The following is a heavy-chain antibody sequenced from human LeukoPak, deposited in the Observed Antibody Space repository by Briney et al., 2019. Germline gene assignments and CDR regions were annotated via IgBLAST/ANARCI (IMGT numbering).Heavy chain of an antibody. CDR3: ASDSSRGIHLWLDY. CDR1: GYTFTGYY. Sequence: ASVKVSCKASGYTFTGYYIHWVRQAPGQGPEWMGWINPRSGGPNYAQKFQGRVTMTRDTSINTVYLELSRLRSDDTAVYYCASDSSRGIHLWLDYCGQGTRVTVSS. CDR2: INPRSGGP. D-gene: IGHD3-10*01. V-gene: IGHV1-2*02. J-gene: IGHJ4*02.